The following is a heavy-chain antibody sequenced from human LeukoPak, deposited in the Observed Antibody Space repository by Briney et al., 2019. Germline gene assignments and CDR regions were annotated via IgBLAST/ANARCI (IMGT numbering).Heavy chain of an antibody. V-gene: IGHV4-34*01. CDR1: GGSFSGYY. J-gene: IGHJ4*02. D-gene: IGHD3-22*01. CDR2: INHSGST. CDR3: ARVGTYHYDSSGFIQGRKYYFDY. Sequence: KPSETLSLTCAVYGGSFSGYYWSWIRQPPGKGLEWIGEINHSGSTNYNPSLKSRVTISVDTSKNQFSLKLSSVTAADTAVYYCARVGTYHYDSSGFIQGRKYYFDYWAREPWSPSPQ.